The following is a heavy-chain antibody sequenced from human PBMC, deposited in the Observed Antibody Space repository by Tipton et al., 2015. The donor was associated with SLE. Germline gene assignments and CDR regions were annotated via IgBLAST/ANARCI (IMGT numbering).Heavy chain of an antibody. CDR3: ARHGGSYSGSSESFQH. V-gene: IGHV5-51*01. CDR2: IYPCDPDT. D-gene: IGHD1-26*01. J-gene: IGHJ1*01. CDR1: GYSFTSYW. Sequence: QSGPEVKKPGESLKISCKGSGYSFTSYWIGWVRQMPGKGLEWMGIIYPCDPDTRYSPSFQGQVTISADKSISTAYLQRGSLKSSGAAMYYCARHGGSYSGSSESFQHWGQGTLVTVSS.